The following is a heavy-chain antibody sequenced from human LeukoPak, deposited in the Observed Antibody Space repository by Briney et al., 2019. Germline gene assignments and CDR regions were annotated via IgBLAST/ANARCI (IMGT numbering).Heavy chain of an antibody. CDR3: ARGSSGWYGIFDY. Sequence: ASVKVSCKASGYTFTSYAMHWVRQAPGQRLEWMGWINAGNGNTKYSQKFQGRVTITRDTSASTAYMELSSLRSEDTAVCYCARGSSGWYGIFDYWGQGTLVTVSS. CDR2: INAGNGNT. J-gene: IGHJ4*02. CDR1: GYTFTSYA. V-gene: IGHV1-3*01. D-gene: IGHD6-13*01.